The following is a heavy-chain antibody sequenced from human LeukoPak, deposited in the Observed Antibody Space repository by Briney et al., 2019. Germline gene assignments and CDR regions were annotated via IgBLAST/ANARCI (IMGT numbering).Heavy chain of an antibody. V-gene: IGHV3-23*01. CDR3: ARSDWGLDY. CDR2: ISGSGGSI. D-gene: IGHD7-27*01. CDR1: GFTFSRYA. J-gene: IGHJ4*02. Sequence: GGSVRLSCAASGFTFSRYAMSWVRQAPGKGLEWVSVISGSGGSIGHADSVKGRFTVSRDNSKNTLYLQMNSLRADDTAVYYCARSDWGLDYWGQGTLVTVSS.